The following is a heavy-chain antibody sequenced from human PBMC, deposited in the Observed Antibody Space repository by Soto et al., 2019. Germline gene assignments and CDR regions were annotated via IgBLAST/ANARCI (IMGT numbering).Heavy chain of an antibody. CDR2: ISAYNGNT. Sequence: QVQLVQSGAEVKKPGASVKVSCKASGYTFTSYGISWVRQAPGQGLEWMGWISAYNGNTNYAQKLQGRVTMTTDTXTXTADMELRSLRSDDTAVYYCVRDWAGIAPYYYGMDVWGQGTTVTVSS. CDR3: VRDWAGIAPYYYGMDV. J-gene: IGHJ6*02. D-gene: IGHD6-13*01. V-gene: IGHV1-18*01. CDR1: GYTFTSYG.